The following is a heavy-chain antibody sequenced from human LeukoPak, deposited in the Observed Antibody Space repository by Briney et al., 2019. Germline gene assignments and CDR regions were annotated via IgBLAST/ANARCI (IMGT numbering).Heavy chain of an antibody. Sequence: GGSLRLSCAASGFTFGSYAMYWVRQAPGKGLEWVSGISWDSQNIGYAASVKGRFTISRDNAKNSLYLQMNSLRAEDTAFYYCARGNRDSSGFYFYYGMDVWGQGTTVTVSS. CDR1: GFTFGSYA. CDR2: ISWDSQNI. V-gene: IGHV3-9*01. CDR3: ARGNRDSSGFYFYYGMDV. D-gene: IGHD6-19*01. J-gene: IGHJ6*02.